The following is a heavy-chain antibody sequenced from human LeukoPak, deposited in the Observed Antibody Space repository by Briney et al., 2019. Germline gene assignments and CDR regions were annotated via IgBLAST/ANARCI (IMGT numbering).Heavy chain of an antibody. J-gene: IGHJ5*02. CDR2: IYYSGTT. Sequence: SETLSLTCAVSGTSITYGGCTWNWIRQPPGKGLEWIGYIYYSGTTFYNPSLKSRVTISVDTSKNQFSLKLSSVTAADAAVYYCASLDFAYNIAEPDPRGQGTLVTVSS. CDR3: ASLDFAYNIAEPDP. CDR1: GTSITYGGCT. V-gene: IGHV4-30-4*07. D-gene: IGHD6-13*01.